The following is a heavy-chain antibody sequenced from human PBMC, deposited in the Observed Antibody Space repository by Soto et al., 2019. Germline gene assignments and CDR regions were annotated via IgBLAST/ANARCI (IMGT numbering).Heavy chain of an antibody. J-gene: IGHJ4*02. CDR1: GFDFRNYA. CDR3: ARAVDAAMDPLDY. CDR2: TSDDGDIQ. D-gene: IGHD5-18*01. V-gene: IGHV3-30-3*01. Sequence: QVLLVESGGGVAQPGRSLRLSCAASGFDFRNYAMHWVRQSPGKGPEWVAITSDDGDIQYYADSVKGWFTISRDNSKNTLYLQMTSLRSEDAAVYFCARAVDAAMDPLDYWGQGTLVTVSS.